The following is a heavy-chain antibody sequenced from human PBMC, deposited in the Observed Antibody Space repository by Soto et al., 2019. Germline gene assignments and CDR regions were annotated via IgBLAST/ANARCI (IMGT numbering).Heavy chain of an antibody. V-gene: IGHV4-59*08. CDR3: ARSRAIVATIRLPDAFDI. D-gene: IGHD5-12*01. Sequence: SETLSLTCTVSGGSISSYYWSWIRQPPGKGLEWIGYIYYSGSTNYNPSLKSRVTISVDTSKNQFSLKLSSVTAADTAVYYCARSRAIVATIRLPDAFDIWGQGTMVTVSS. CDR2: IYYSGST. J-gene: IGHJ3*02. CDR1: GGSISSYY.